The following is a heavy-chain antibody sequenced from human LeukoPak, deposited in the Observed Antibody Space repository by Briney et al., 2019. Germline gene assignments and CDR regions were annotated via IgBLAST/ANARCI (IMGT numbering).Heavy chain of an antibody. CDR1: GYTFTEYA. CDR3: ARGGPNRSGWTLDY. V-gene: IGHV1-3*01. Sequence: GASVKVSCKASGYTFTEYAMHWVRLAPGHGLEWMGWINADSGNTESSQRFQGRLSITWDTSATTAYMELSSLTSEGTAVYYCARGGPNRSGWTLDYWGPGTLVTVSS. CDR2: INADSGNT. J-gene: IGHJ4*02. D-gene: IGHD6-19*01.